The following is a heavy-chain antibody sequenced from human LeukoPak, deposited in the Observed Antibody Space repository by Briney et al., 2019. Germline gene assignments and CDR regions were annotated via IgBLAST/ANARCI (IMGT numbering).Heavy chain of an antibody. V-gene: IGHV4-34*01. J-gene: IGHJ6*02. CDR3: ARGIGSRANDYWWLYYYGMDV. Sequence: PSETLSLTCAVYGGSFSGYYWSWIRQPPGKGLEWIGEINHSGSTNYNPSLKSRVTISVDTSKNQFSLKLSSVTAADTAVYYCARGIGSRANDYWWLYYYGMDVWGQGTTVTVSS. D-gene: IGHD2-8*01. CDR1: GGSFSGYY. CDR2: INHSGST.